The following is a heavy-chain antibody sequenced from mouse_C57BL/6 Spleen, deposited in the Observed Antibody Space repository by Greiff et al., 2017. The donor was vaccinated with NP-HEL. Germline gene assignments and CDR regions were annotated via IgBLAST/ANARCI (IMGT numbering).Heavy chain of an antibody. CDR3: ARVGYYDYYAMDY. J-gene: IGHJ4*01. CDR1: GYSITSGYY. V-gene: IGHV3-6*01. Sequence: EVQVVESGPGLVKPSQSLSLTCSVTGYSITSGYYWNWIRQFPGNKLEWMGYISYDGSNNYNPSLNNRISITRDTSKNQFFLKLNSVTTEDTATYYCARVGYYDYYAMDYWGQGTSVTVSS. CDR2: ISYDGSN. D-gene: IGHD2-3*01.